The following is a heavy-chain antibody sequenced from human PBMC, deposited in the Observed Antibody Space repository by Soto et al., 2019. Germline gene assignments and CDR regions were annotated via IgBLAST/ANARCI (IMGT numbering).Heavy chain of an antibody. CDR1: GFTFSSYG. CDR2: IWYDGSNI. CDR3: AREGYYYYYMDV. J-gene: IGHJ6*03. V-gene: IGHV3-33*01. Sequence: QVQMVESGGGVVQPGRSLRLSCAASGFTFSSYGMHWVRQAPGKGLEWVAVIWYDGSNIYYADSVKGRFTISRDNSKNTLYLQMNSLRAEDTAVYYCAREGYYYYYMDVWGKGTTVTVSS.